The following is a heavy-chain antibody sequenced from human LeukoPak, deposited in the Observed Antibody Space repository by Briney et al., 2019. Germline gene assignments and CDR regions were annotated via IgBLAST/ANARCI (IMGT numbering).Heavy chain of an antibody. D-gene: IGHD6-19*01. V-gene: IGHV4-38-2*02. Sequence: PSETLSLTCTVSGYSISSGYYWGWIRQPPGKGLEWIGSIYHSGSTYYNPSLKSRVTISVDTSKNQFSLKLSSVTAADTAVYYCASAQYSSGWYSNYYYMDVWGKGTTVTISS. CDR1: GYSISSGYY. J-gene: IGHJ6*03. CDR3: ASAQYSSGWYSNYYYMDV. CDR2: IYHSGST.